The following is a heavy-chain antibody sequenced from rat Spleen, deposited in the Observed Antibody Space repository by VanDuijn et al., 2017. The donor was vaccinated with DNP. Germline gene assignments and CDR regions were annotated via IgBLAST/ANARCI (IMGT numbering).Heavy chain of an antibody. V-gene: IGHV5-31*01. CDR2: ITNSGGTT. J-gene: IGHJ3*01. Sequence: EVQLVESGGDLVQPGRSLKLSCVASGFTFNNYWMAWIRQVPGKGLEWVASITNSGGTTYYPDSVKGRFPISRDNAKNTLYLQMNSLRSEDTATYYCARDQGHWGQGTLVTVSS. CDR1: GFTFNNYW. CDR3: ARDQGH.